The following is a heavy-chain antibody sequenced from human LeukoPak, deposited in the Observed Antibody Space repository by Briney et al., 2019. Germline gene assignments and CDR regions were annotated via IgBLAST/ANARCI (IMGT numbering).Heavy chain of an antibody. J-gene: IGHJ4*02. Sequence: AGESLRLSCAASGFTFSSYGMHWVRQAPGKGLEWVAVIWYDGSNKYYADSVKGRFTISRDNSKNTLYLQMNSLRAEDTAVYYCARDRLSGSYYFDYWGQGTLVTVSS. V-gene: IGHV3-33*01. CDR3: ARDRLSGSYYFDY. CDR1: GFTFSSYG. D-gene: IGHD5-12*01. CDR2: IWYDGSNK.